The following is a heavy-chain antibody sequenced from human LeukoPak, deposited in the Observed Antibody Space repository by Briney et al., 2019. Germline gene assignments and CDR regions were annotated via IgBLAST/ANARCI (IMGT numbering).Heavy chain of an antibody. D-gene: IGHD3-22*01. V-gene: IGHV4-39*01. CDR2: SYYSGST. J-gene: IGHJ5*02. CDR1: GGSISSSSYH. CDR3: ATSPRVDRIRPLDNWFDP. Sequence: PSETLSLTCTVSGGSISSSSYHWGWIRHPPGKGLEWIGSSYYSGSTYYNPSLKSRVTISVDTSKNQFYLKLSSVTAADTAVYYCATSPRVDRIRPLDNWFDPGGQGTLVTVPS.